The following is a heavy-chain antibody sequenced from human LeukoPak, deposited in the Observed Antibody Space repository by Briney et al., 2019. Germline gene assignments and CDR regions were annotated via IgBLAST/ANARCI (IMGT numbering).Heavy chain of an antibody. CDR3: ATDLKKGDSGCFDY. CDR1: GCTFTSSA. CDR2: INTNTGNP. V-gene: IGHV7-4-1*02. D-gene: IGHD6-19*01. Sequence: ASVKVSCKASGCTFTSSALNWVRRAPGQGLEWMGWINTNTGNPTYAQGFTGRFVFSLDTSVCTAYLHISSLEAEDTAIYYCATDLKKGDSGCFDYWGQGTLVTVSS. J-gene: IGHJ4*02.